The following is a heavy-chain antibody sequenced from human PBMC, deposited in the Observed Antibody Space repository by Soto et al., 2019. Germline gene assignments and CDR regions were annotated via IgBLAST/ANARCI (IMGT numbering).Heavy chain of an antibody. J-gene: IGHJ6*02. D-gene: IGHD3-9*01. V-gene: IGHV3-74*01. CDR2: INSDGSST. CDR1: GFTFSSYW. CDR3: ARGEAGSMDYDILTGFDPLRKPNYYYYGMDV. Sequence: GGSLRLSCAASGFTFSSYWMHWVRQAPGKGLVWVSRINSDGSSTSYADSVKGRFTISRDNAKNTLYLQMNSLRAEDTAVYYCARGEAGSMDYDILTGFDPLRKPNYYYYGMDVWGQGTTVTVSS.